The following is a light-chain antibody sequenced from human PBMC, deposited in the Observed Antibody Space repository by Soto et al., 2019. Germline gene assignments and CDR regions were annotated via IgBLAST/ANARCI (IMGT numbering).Light chain of an antibody. Sequence: DIQMTQSPSTQSASVGDRVTITCRASQTISNWLAWYQQKPGKAPKVLIFDSSTLDGGMPSRLSGRLSGTDFTLTTINLQARDFATYYCQQYNTYQLTVGRGTDLEIX. CDR2: DSS. V-gene: IGKV1-5*01. J-gene: IGKJ4*01. CDR1: QTISNW. CDR3: QQYNTYQLT.